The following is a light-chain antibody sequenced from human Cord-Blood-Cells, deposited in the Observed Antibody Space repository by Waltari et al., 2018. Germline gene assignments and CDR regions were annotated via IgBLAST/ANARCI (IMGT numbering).Light chain of an antibody. Sequence: QSVLPQPPSMSVAPGQRVTISCPGSGSSIGAGSDVHWYQQLPGTAPKLLIYGNSNRPSGVPDRFSGSKSGTSASLAITGLQAEDEADYYCQSYDSSLSGSVFGGGTKLTVL. J-gene: IGLJ2*01. CDR2: GNS. CDR1: GSSIGAGSD. V-gene: IGLV1-40*01. CDR3: QSYDSSLSGSV.